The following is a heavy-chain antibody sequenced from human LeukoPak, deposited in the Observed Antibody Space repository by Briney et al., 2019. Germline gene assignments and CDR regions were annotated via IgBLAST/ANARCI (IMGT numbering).Heavy chain of an antibody. CDR3: ARWINGIYYFDY. V-gene: IGHV4-30-4*01. CDR1: GGSISSDNYY. J-gene: IGHJ4*02. CDR2: IYYSGST. D-gene: IGHD1-14*01. Sequence: PSETLSLTCTVSGGSISSDNYYWSWIRQPPEKGLEWIGFIYYSGSTYYNPSLKSRVTISVDTSKNQFSLKLSSVTAADTAVYYCARWINGIYYFDYWSQGTLVTVSS.